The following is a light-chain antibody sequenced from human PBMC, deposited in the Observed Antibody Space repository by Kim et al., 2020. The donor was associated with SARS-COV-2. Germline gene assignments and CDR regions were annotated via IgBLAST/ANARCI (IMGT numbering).Light chain of an antibody. J-gene: IGKJ1*01. Sequence: EIVLTQSPATLSLSPGERATLSCRASQSVSSYLAWYQQKPGQALRLLIYDASNRATGIPARFSGSGSGTDFTLTISSLEPEDFAVYYCQQPGTFGQGTKVDIK. V-gene: IGKV3-11*01. CDR2: DAS. CDR3: QQPGT. CDR1: QSVSSY.